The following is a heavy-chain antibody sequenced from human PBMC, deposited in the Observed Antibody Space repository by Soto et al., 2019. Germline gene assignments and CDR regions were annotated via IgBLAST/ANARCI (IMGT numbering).Heavy chain of an antibody. D-gene: IGHD7-27*01. V-gene: IGHV1-8*01. CDR3: AITPGEDSMELAYGMDV. CDR2: MNPNSGNT. CDR1: GYTFTSYD. J-gene: IGHJ6*02. Sequence: ASVKVSCKASGYTFTSYDINWVRQATGQGLEWMGWMNPNSGNTGYAQKFQGRVTMTRNTSISTAYVELSSLRSEDTAVYYCAITPGEDSMELAYGMDVWGQGTTVTVS.